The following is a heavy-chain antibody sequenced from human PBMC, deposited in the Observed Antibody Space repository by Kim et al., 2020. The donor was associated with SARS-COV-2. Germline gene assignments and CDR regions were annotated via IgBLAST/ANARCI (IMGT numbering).Heavy chain of an antibody. D-gene: IGHD6-13*01. CDR1: GGSISNSSYY. CDR3: ARFRGFYSTYNWFDP. CDR2: IYYSGST. V-gene: IGHV4-39*01. Sequence: SETLSLTCTVSGGSISNSSYYWGWIRQPPGKGLEWIGSIYYSGSTYYNPSLKSRVTISVDTSKNQFSLKLSSVTAADTAVYYCARFRGFYSTYNWFDPWGQGTLVTVSS. J-gene: IGHJ5*02.